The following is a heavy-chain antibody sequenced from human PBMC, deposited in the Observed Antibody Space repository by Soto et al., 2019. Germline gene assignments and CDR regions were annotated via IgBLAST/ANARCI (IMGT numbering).Heavy chain of an antibody. CDR3: ARALRDSPGWFDP. CDR2: IYHSGST. CDR1: GGSIISGGYS. J-gene: IGHJ5*02. Sequence: TLSPTCAVSGGSIISGGYSCSCIRQPPGNGLELIGYIYHSGSTYYNPSLKGRVTISVDRSKNQFSLKLSSVTAADTAVYYCARALRDSPGWFDPWGQGTLVTVSS. D-gene: IGHD2-21*01. V-gene: IGHV4-30-2*01.